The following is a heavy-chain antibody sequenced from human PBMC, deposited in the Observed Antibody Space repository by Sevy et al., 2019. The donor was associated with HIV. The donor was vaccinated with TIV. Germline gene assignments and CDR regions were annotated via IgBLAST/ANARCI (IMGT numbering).Heavy chain of an antibody. J-gene: IGHJ4*02. CDR3: ARGGGNGWYYFDY. Sequence: ASVKVSYKASGGTFSSYGISWVRQAHGQGLEWMGGIIPILGTVNYAQKFQGRVTITADESTKTAYMELSSLRSEDTAVYYCARGGGNGWYYFDYWGQETLVTVSS. CDR1: GGTFSSYG. V-gene: IGHV1-69*13. D-gene: IGHD6-19*01. CDR2: IIPILGTV.